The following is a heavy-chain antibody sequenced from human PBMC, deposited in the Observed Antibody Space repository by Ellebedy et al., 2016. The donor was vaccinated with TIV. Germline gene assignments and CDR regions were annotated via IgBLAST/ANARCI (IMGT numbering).Heavy chain of an antibody. D-gene: IGHD6-13*01. CDR3: AASSWYFY. V-gene: IGHV3-23*01. J-gene: IGHJ4*02. Sequence: GESLKISCAASGFTFSNYAMTWVRQAPGKGLEWVSSISGSGASTYYADSVKGRFTISRDNSKNTLYLQMNSLRAEDTAVYYCAASSWYFYWGQGTLLTVSS. CDR2: ISGSGAST. CDR1: GFTFSNYA.